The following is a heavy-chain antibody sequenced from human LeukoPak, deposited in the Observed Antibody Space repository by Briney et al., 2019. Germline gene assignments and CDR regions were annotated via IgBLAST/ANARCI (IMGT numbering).Heavy chain of an antibody. CDR2: ISGFNDDT. Sequence: ASAKVSCKASGYSFTSYGIGWVRQAPGQGLEWMGWISGFNDDTNYVQKFQGRVTMTTDTSTSTAYMELRSLRSDDTAVYYCARDTYSDYVYDYWGQGTLVTVSS. V-gene: IGHV1-18*04. CDR3: ARDTYSDYVYDY. CDR1: GYSFTSYG. D-gene: IGHD4-11*01. J-gene: IGHJ4*02.